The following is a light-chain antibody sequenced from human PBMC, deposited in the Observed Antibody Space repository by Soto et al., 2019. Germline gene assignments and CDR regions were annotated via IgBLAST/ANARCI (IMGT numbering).Light chain of an antibody. J-gene: IGLJ2*01. Sequence: QSALTQPASVSGSPGQSITISCSGTSSDVADYNYVSWYQQHPGKVPKLIIYDVSYRPSGVSDRFSASTSSSTASLTISGLQAEDEADYYCSSYPSTNTVIFGGGTKLTVL. CDR3: SSYPSTNTVI. V-gene: IGLV2-14*03. CDR2: DVS. CDR1: SSDVADYNY.